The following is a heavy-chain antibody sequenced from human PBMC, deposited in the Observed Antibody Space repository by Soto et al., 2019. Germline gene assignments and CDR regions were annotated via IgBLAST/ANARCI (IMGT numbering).Heavy chain of an antibody. J-gene: IGHJ6*01. CDR3: ALSTSRILESSYFYAVAV. Sequence: QVQLVQSGAEVKKPGSSVNVSCKASGGIFSSYAISWVRHAPGQGLEWLGWIIPIFGTTNYPVKFQGRVSITADHCTRTASMELTSLTPDDTAVYYCALSTSRILESSYFYAVAVWGQGTTVSVTS. CDR1: GGIFSSYA. D-gene: IGHD1-26*01. V-gene: IGHV1-69*12. CDR2: IIPIFGTT.